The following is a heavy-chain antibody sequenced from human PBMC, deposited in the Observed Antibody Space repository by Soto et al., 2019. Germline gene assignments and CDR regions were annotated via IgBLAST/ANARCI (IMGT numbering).Heavy chain of an antibody. CDR1: GFTVSSNY. D-gene: IGHD3-22*01. CDR2: IYSGGST. J-gene: IGHJ4*02. CDR3: ARGLYFYDNSGYLTFDY. V-gene: IGHV3-53*01. Sequence: EVQLVESGGGLIQPGGSLRLSCAASGFTVSSNYMSWVRQAPGKGLEWVSVIYSGGSTYYADSVKGRFTISRDNSKNTLYLQMNSLRAEDMAVYYCARGLYFYDNSGYLTFDYWGQGTLVTVSS.